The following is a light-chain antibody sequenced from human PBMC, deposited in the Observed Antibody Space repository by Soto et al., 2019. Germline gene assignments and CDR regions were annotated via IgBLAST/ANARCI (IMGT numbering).Light chain of an antibody. CDR3: QQYNNWPPVT. CDR2: GAS. Sequence: EIVMTQSPATLSVSPGERATLSCRASQSVSSNLAWYQQKPGQAPRLLIYGASTRATGIPARFSGSGSGTEFTLTISSLQSEDVAVYYGQQYNNWPPVTVGQGTKLESK. J-gene: IGKJ2*01. CDR1: QSVSSN. V-gene: IGKV3-15*01.